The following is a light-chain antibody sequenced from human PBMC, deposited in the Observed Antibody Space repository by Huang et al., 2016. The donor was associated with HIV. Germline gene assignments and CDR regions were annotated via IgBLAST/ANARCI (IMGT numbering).Light chain of an antibody. CDR2: GVS. V-gene: IGKV3-15*01. CDR1: QSVSNN. Sequence: EIVMTQSPGTLSVFPRHRVTLSCRASQSVSNNVAWYQQRPGQAPRPLISGVSTRALGDPTRFSGSGSGTEFTLTISSLQSEDFAIYYCQQYNNWPPWTFGQGTEVEIK. CDR3: QQYNNWPPWT. J-gene: IGKJ1*01.